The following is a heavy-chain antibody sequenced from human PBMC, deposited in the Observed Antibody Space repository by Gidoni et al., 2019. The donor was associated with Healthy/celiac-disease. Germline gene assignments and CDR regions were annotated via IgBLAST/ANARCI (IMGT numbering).Heavy chain of an antibody. Sequence: LEWVAVIWYDGSNKYYADSVKGRFTISRDNSKNTLYLQMNSLRAEDTAVYYCARDRGYCSGGSCWGDYFDYWGQGTLVTVSS. V-gene: IGHV3-33*01. CDR2: IWYDGSNK. D-gene: IGHD2-15*01. J-gene: IGHJ4*02. CDR3: ARDRGYCSGGSCWGDYFDY.